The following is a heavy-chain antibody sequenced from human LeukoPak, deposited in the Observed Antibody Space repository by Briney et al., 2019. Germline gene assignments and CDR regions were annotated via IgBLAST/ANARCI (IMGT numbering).Heavy chain of an antibody. V-gene: IGHV4-30-2*01. J-gene: IGHJ6*02. CDR1: GGSISSGGYS. D-gene: IGHD4-11*01. CDR2: IYHSGST. Sequence: SETLSLTCAVSGGSISSGGYSWSWIRQPPGKGLEWIGYIYHSGSTYYNPSLKSRVTISVDRSKNQFSLKLTSVTAADTAVYYCARGGATETTFFFFYHGMDVWGQGTTVTVSS. CDR3: ARGGATETTFFFFYHGMDV.